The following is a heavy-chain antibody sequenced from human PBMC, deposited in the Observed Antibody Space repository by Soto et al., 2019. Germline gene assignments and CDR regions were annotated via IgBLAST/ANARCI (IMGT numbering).Heavy chain of an antibody. D-gene: IGHD5-12*01. V-gene: IGHV3-53*01. CDR3: AREWPTGNFDY. J-gene: IGHJ4*02. CDR1: GFTVSSNY. Sequence: HPGGSLRLSCAASGFTVSSNYMSWVRQAPGKGLEWVSVIYSGGSTYYADSVKGRFTISRDNSKNTLYLQMNSLRAEDTAVYYCAREWPTGNFDYWGQGNLVTVSS. CDR2: IYSGGST.